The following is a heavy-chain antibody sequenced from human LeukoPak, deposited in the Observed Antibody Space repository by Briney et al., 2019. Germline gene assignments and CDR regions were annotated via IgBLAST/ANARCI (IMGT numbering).Heavy chain of an antibody. J-gene: IGHJ6*02. CDR3: AKSSCSGGSCYWPQRDYYYYYGMDV. V-gene: IGHV4-39*07. CDR2: IYHSGST. Sequence: SETLSLTCTVSGGSIRSSYYYCGWIRQPPGKGLEWIGEIYHSGSTNYNPSLKSRVTISVDKSKNQFSLKLSSVTAADTAVYYCAKSSCSGGSCYWPQRDYYYYYGMDVWGQGTTVTVSS. D-gene: IGHD2-15*01. CDR1: GGSIRSSYYY.